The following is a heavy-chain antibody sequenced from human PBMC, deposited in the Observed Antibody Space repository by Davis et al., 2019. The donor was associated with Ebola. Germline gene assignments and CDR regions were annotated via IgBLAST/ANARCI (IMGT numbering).Heavy chain of an antibody. CDR2: INHSGVT. CDR1: GGSLSGYY. D-gene: IGHD1-1*01. CDR3: ANDIYN. J-gene: IGHJ4*02. Sequence: SETLSLTCAVYGGSLSGYYWSWIRQPPGKGLEWIGEINHSGVTNYNPSLKTRVTISVDTSKNQFSLKLSSVTAADTAVYYCANDIYNWGQGTRVTVSS. V-gene: IGHV4-34*01.